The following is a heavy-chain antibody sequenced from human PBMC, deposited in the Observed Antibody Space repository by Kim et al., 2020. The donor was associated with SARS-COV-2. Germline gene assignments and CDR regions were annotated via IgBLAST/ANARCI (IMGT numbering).Heavy chain of an antibody. Sequence: GGSLRLSCAASGFTFSTYSMNWVRQAPGKGLEWVSSISSSSSYIYYADSVKGRFTISRDTPKNSLYLQMNTLRAEDTAVYYCARGATIFGVLEDYYNYYMDVWGKGTTVTGTS. V-gene: IGHV3-21*01. J-gene: IGHJ6*03. CDR1: GFTFSTYS. D-gene: IGHD3-3*01. CDR3: ARGATIFGVLEDYYNYYMDV. CDR2: ISSSSSYI.